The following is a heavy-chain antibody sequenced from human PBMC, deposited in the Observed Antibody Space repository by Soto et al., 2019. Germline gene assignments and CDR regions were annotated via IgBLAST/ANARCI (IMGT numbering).Heavy chain of an antibody. V-gene: IGHV4-39*01. D-gene: IGHD1-26*01. CDR1: GGSISSSSHY. J-gene: IGHJ4*02. CDR2: IYYSGST. Sequence: PSETLSLTCTVSGGSISSSSHYWGWIRQPPGKGLEWIGSIYYSGSTYYNPSLKSRVTISVDTSKNQFSLKLSSVTAADTAVYYCARRGELGATTVDYWGQGTPVTVSS. CDR3: ARRGELGATTVDY.